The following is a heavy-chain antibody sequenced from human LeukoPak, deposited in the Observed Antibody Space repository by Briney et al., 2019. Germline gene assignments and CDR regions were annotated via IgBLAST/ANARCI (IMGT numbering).Heavy chain of an antibody. Sequence: ASVKVSCKASGYTFTSYGISWVRQAPGQGLEWMGWISAYNGNTNYAQKLQGRVTMTTDPSTSTAYMELRSLRSDDTAVYYCARDGSGSPPFYYFDYWGQGTLVTVSS. J-gene: IGHJ4*02. CDR1: GYTFTSYG. V-gene: IGHV1-18*01. CDR3: ARDGSGSPPFYYFDY. CDR2: ISAYNGNT. D-gene: IGHD3-10*01.